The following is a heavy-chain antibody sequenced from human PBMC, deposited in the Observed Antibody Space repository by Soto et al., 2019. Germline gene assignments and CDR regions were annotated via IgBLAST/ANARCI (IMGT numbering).Heavy chain of an antibody. V-gene: IGHV6-1*01. Sequence: QVQLQQSGPGLVKPSQTLSLTCAISGDSVSSNSAAWNWIRQSPSRGLEWLGRTYYRSKWYNDYAVSVKSRITINPDTSKNQFSLQLNSVTPEDTAVYYCARDQYSYGPNRKYYYGMDVWGQGTTVTVSS. CDR2: TYYRSKWYN. J-gene: IGHJ6*02. D-gene: IGHD5-18*01. CDR1: GDSVSSNSAA. CDR3: ARDQYSYGPNRKYYYGMDV.